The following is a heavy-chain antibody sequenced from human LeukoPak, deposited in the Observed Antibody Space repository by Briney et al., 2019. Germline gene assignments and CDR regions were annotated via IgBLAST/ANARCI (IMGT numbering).Heavy chain of an antibody. D-gene: IGHD3-16*01. Sequence: GGSLRLSCAASGFTFSSYAMHWVRQAPGKGLEWVAVISYDGSNKYYAGSVKGRFTISRDNSKDTLYLQMNSLRAEDTAVYYRAKAWGKLQQPQFVYWGQGTLVTVSS. CDR3: AKAWGKLQQPQFVY. V-gene: IGHV3-30*04. CDR1: GFTFSSYA. CDR2: ISYDGSNK. J-gene: IGHJ4*02.